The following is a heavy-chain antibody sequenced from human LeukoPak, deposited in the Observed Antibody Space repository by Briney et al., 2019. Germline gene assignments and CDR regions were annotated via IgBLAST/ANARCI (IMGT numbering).Heavy chain of an antibody. Sequence: GGSLRLSCAASGFTFSTSSMDWVRQAPGKGLEWVSSISHGSSYIYYADSVKGRFTISRDNAENSLYLQMNSLRAEDTAVYYCARGPKYIASTGPHYFDYWGQGTLVTVSS. CDR3: ARGPKYIASTGPHYFDY. J-gene: IGHJ4*02. CDR1: GFTFSTSS. D-gene: IGHD1-1*01. CDR2: ISHGSSYI. V-gene: IGHV3-21*01.